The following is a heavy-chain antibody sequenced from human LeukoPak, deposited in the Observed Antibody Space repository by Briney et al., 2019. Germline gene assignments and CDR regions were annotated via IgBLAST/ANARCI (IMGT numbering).Heavy chain of an antibody. Sequence: ASVKVSCKASGYTFTNYYMHWVRQAPGQGLDWMGIINPSGGSTSYAQKFQGRVTMTRDTSTSTVYMELSSLRSEDTAVYYCARVAYSGSYHDAFDIWGQGTMVTVSS. J-gene: IGHJ3*02. D-gene: IGHD1-26*01. CDR2: INPSGGST. V-gene: IGHV1-46*01. CDR3: ARVAYSGSYHDAFDI. CDR1: GYTFTNYY.